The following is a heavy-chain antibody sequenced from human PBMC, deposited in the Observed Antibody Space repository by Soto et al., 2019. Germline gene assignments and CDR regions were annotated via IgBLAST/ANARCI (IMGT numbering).Heavy chain of an antibody. D-gene: IGHD3-3*01. V-gene: IGHV1-69*13. CDR1: GGTFSSYA. CDR3: ARDRKIFGVAHVSAMAG. J-gene: IGHJ6*01. Sequence: SVKVSCKASGGTFSSYAISWVRQAPGQGLEWMGGIIPIFGTANYAQKFQGRVTITADESTSTAYMELSSLRSEDTAVYYCARDRKIFGVAHVSAMAGWGQGSTVTVSS. CDR2: IIPIFGTA.